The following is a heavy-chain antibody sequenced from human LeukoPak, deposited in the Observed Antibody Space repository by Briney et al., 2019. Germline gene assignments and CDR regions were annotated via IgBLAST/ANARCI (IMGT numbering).Heavy chain of an antibody. D-gene: IGHD2-15*01. V-gene: IGHV3-11*01. CDR1: GFTFSDYY. Sequence: GGSLRLSCAASGFTFSDYYMSWIRQAPGKGLEWVSYISSSGSTIYYADSVKGRFTISRDNAKNSLYLQMNSLRAEDTAVYYCARATIVVVVAGHPDDAFDIWGQGTMVTVSS. CDR3: ARATIVVVVAGHPDDAFDI. CDR2: ISSSGSTI. J-gene: IGHJ3*02.